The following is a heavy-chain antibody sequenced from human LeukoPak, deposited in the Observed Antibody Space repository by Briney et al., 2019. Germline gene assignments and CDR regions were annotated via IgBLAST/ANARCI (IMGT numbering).Heavy chain of an antibody. CDR3: AKNDYGDS. V-gene: IGHV3-30*18. Sequence: GGSLRLSCAASGFTFSNYAMSWVRQAPGKGLEWVAVISYDGSNKYYADSVKGRFTISRDNSKNTLYLQMNSLRAEDTAVYYCAKNDYGDSWGQGTLVTVSS. CDR2: ISYDGSNK. CDR1: GFTFSNYA. J-gene: IGHJ4*02.